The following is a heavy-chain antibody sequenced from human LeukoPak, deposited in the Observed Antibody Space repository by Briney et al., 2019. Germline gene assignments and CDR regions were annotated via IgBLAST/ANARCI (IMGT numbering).Heavy chain of an antibody. CDR2: ISASGGST. V-gene: IGHV3-23*01. Sequence: PGGSLRLSCAASGFTFSSCAMSWVRQAPGKGLEWVSGISASGGSTFYGDSVKGRFTISRDNSKNTLYLQMNSLRADDTAVYYCASSSSGWYKFDYWGQGTLVSVSS. CDR3: ASSSSGWYKFDY. CDR1: GFTFSSCA. J-gene: IGHJ4*02. D-gene: IGHD6-19*01.